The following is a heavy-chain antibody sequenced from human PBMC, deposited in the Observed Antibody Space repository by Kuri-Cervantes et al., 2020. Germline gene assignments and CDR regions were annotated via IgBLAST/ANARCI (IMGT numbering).Heavy chain of an antibody. J-gene: IGHJ6*02. V-gene: IGHV3-30*04. Sequence: GESLKISCAASGFTFSAYTMHWVRQAPGKGLEWVAVISYDGSNKYYADSVKGRFTISRDNSKSTLYLQMNSLRAEDTAVYYCAGSHCSSTSCSILGYYYYYGIDVWGQGTTVTVSS. CDR1: GFTFSAYT. CDR2: ISYDGSNK. D-gene: IGHD2-2*01. CDR3: AGSHCSSTSCSILGYYYYYGIDV.